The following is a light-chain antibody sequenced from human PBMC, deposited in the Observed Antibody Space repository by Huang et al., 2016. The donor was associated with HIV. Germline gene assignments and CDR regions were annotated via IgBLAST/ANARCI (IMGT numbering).Light chain of an antibody. CDR1: QGIANY. Sequence: DIQMTQSPSSLSASVGDRVTITCRASQGIANYLAWYQQKPGKVPNRLIYGASSLQSGVPLRFSGSGSGTLFTLSINGLQPEDVATYYCQVYNSGLPLTFGGGTKVEIK. V-gene: IGKV1-27*01. J-gene: IGKJ4*01. CDR3: QVYNSGLPLT. CDR2: GAS.